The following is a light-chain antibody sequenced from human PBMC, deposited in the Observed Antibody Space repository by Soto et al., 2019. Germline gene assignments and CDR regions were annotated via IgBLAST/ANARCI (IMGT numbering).Light chain of an antibody. CDR2: DAS. Sequence: EIVLTQSPATLSLSPGERATLSCRASQSVRRSLAWYQQKPGQAPRLLIYDASNRATGIPARFSGSGSGTDFTLTISSLEPEDFAVYYCQQRSNWPPSCTFGQGTKVEIK. J-gene: IGKJ1*01. CDR3: QQRSNWPPSCT. CDR1: QSVRRS. V-gene: IGKV3-11*01.